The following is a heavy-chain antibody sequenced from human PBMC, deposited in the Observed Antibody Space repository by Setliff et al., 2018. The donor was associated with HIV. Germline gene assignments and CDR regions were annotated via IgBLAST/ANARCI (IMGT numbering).Heavy chain of an antibody. V-gene: IGHV1-18*01. Sequence: ASVKVSCKASGYTFTNFAISWVRQAPGQGLEWMGWISGYSDNTNYAQNLQGRVTMTTDTSSSTSYRELRSLTSDDTAMYHCARVRAGALLNAFDIWGQGTMVTVSS. CDR3: ARVRAGALLNAFDI. CDR1: GYTFTNFA. J-gene: IGHJ3*02. D-gene: IGHD1-26*01. CDR2: ISGYSDNT.